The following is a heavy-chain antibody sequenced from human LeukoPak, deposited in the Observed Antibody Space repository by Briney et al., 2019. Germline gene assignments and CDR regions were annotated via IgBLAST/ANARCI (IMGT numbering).Heavy chain of an antibody. J-gene: IGHJ4*02. D-gene: IGHD2-15*01. CDR1: GFTFSSYG. V-gene: IGHV3-30*18. CDR3: AKDRDADIVVVVAAD. Sequence: GGSLRLSCAASGFTFSSYGMHWVRQAPGKGLEWVAVISYDGSNKYYADSVKGRFTISRDNSKNTLYLQMNSLRAEDTAVYYCAKDRDADIVVVVAADWGQGTLVTVSS. CDR2: ISYDGSNK.